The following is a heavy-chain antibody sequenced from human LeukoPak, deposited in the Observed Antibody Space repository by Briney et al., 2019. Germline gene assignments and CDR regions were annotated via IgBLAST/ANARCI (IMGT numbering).Heavy chain of an antibody. V-gene: IGHV1-18*01. CDR2: ISAYNGNT. CDR1: GYTFTSYG. Sequence: ASVKVSCKASGYTFTSYGISWVRQAPGQGLEWMGWISAYNGNTNYAQKLQGRVTMTTDTSASTAYMELSSLRSEDTAVYYCARALAGTLPGYWGQGTLVTVSS. CDR3: ARALAGTLPGY. J-gene: IGHJ4*02. D-gene: IGHD1-14*01.